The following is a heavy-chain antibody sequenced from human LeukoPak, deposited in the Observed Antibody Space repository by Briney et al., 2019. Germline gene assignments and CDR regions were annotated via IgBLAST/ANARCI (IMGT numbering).Heavy chain of an antibody. V-gene: IGHV3-53*01. J-gene: IGHJ6*04. CDR3: AREDYGSGILDV. Sequence: GVLRLSCTVSGFTVSSNSMSWVRQAPGKGLEWVSFIYSDNTHYSDSVKGRFTISRDNAKNTLYLQMNSLRAEDTAVYYCAREDYGSGILDVWGKGTTVTVSS. CDR2: IYSDNT. D-gene: IGHD3-10*01. CDR1: GFTVSSNS.